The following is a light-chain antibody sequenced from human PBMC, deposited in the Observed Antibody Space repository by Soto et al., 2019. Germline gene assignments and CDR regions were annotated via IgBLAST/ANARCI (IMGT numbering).Light chain of an antibody. J-gene: IGKJ1*01. V-gene: IGKV1-39*01. CDR2: AAS. Sequence: DIQMTQSPSSLSASVGDRVTITCRASQSISSYLNWYQQKPGKAPKLLIYAASRLQSGVPSRFSGSGSGTDFTLTISSLQPEDFATYYCQQSYITPWAFGQGTKVEIK. CDR3: QQSYITPWA. CDR1: QSISSY.